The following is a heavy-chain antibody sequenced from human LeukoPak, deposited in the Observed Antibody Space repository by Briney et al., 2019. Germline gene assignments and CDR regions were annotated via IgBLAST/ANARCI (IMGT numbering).Heavy chain of an antibody. Sequence: ASVKVSCKASGYTFTGYYMHWVRQAPGQGLEWMGWINPNSGGTNYAQKFQGRVTMTRDTSISTAYMELSRLRSDDTAVYYCAREVEAPTWGYYFDYWGQGTLVTVSS. V-gene: IGHV1-2*02. CDR1: GYTFTGYY. CDR3: AREVEAPTWGYYFDY. CDR2: INPNSGGT. J-gene: IGHJ4*02. D-gene: IGHD2-15*01.